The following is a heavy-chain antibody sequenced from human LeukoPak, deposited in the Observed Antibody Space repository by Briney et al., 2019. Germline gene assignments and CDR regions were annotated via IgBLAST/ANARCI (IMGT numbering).Heavy chain of an antibody. D-gene: IGHD3-22*01. CDR1: GGTFSSYA. Sequence: SVKVSCKASGGTFSSYAISWVRQAPGQGLEWMGGIIPIFGTANYAQKFQGRVTITADESTSTAYMELSSLRSEDTAVYYCAGTGTKTYYYDSSGYYYDWGQGTLVSVSS. V-gene: IGHV1-69*13. CDR3: AGTGTKTYYYDSSGYYYD. J-gene: IGHJ4*02. CDR2: IIPIFGTA.